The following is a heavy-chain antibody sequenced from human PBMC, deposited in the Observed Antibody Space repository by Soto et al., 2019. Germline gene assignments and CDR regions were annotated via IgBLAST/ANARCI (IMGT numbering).Heavy chain of an antibody. CDR3: ATLISGSYLIDD. J-gene: IGHJ4*02. Sequence: PSETLSLTCTVSGGSISSYYWSWIRQPPGKGLEWIGYIYYSGSTNYNPSLKSRVTISVDTSKNQFSLKLSSVTAADTAVYYCATLISGSYLIDDWGQGTLVTVSS. CDR1: GGSISSYY. V-gene: IGHV4-59*01. CDR2: IYYSGST. D-gene: IGHD3-10*01.